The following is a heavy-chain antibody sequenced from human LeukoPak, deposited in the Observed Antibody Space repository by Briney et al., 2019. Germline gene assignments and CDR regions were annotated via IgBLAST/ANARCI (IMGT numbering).Heavy chain of an antibody. CDR2: ISGSSASI. D-gene: IGHD6-25*01. CDR1: GFTFSSFS. CDR3: AREPAAAGKNWFDP. V-gene: IGHV3-48*04. J-gene: IGHJ5*02. Sequence: GGSLRLSCAASGFTFSSFSMNWVRQAPGKGLEWVSYISGSSASIYYVDSVKGRFTISRDNAKNSLYLQMNSLRAEDTAVYYCAREPAAAGKNWFDPWGQGTLVTVSS.